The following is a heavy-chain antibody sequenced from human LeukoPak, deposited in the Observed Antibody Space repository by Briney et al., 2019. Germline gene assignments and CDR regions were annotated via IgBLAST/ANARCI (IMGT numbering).Heavy chain of an antibody. CDR3: ARLDSSSWCYFDY. CDR2: IDPSDSYT. D-gene: IGHD6-13*01. CDR1: GYSFTSYW. V-gene: IGHV5-10-1*01. J-gene: IGHJ4*02. Sequence: GESLKISCKGSGYSFTSYWISWVRPMPGKGLEWMGRIDPSDSYTNYSPSFQGHVTISADKSISTAYLQWSSLKASDTAMYYCARLDSSSWCYFDYWGQGTLVTVSS.